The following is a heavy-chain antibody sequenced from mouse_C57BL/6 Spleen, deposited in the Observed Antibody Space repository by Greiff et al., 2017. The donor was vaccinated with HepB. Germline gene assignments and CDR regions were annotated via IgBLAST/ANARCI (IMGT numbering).Heavy chain of an antibody. V-gene: IGHV5-4*01. D-gene: IGHD2-13*01. CDR3: ARDREGDGFDY. J-gene: IGHJ2*01. CDR2: ISDGGSYT. CDR1: GFTFSSYA. Sequence: VQLVESGGGLVKPGGSLKLSCAASGFTFSSYAMSWVRQTPEKRLEWVATISDGGSYTYYPDNVKGRFTISRDNAKNNLYLQMSHLKSEDTAMYYCARDREGDGFDYWGQGTTLTVSS.